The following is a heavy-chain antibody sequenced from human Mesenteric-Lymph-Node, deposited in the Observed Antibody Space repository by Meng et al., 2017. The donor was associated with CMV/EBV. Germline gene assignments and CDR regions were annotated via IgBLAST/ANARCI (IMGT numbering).Heavy chain of an antibody. CDR1: GASISSNNYY. J-gene: IGHJ6*02. CDR3: ARHGDAGAGSWGVYYYYYAMDV. Sequence: SETLSLTCTVSGASISSNNYYWGWIRQPPGGGLEWIGSIYYSGTTFYNPSLKSRVTISVDTSRNQFSLKVNSVTAADTAVFYCARHGDAGAGSWGVYYYYYAMDVWGQGTTVTVSS. CDR2: IYYSGTT. D-gene: IGHD6-13*01. V-gene: IGHV4-39*01.